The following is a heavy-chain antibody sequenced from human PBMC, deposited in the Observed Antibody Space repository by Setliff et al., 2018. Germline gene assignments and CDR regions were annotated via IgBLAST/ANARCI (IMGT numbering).Heavy chain of an antibody. V-gene: IGHV4-4*08. Sequence: PSETLSLTCTVSGDSIYNHFWSWVRQPPGKGLEWIGYIYSTGSTNYNPSLKSGGTISVDTSRNQFSRKLSSVTAADTAVYYCVRVEAGYCSSTSCYVVGAFDIWGQGTMVTVSS. CDR2: IYSTGST. D-gene: IGHD2-2*03. CDR3: VRVEAGYCSSTSCYVVGAFDI. J-gene: IGHJ3*02. CDR1: GDSIYNHF.